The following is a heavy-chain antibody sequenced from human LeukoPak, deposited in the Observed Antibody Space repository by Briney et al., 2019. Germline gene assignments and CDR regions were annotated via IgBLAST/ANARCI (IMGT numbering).Heavy chain of an antibody. V-gene: IGHV3-33*01. Sequence: GGSLRLSCAASGFTFSSYGMHWVRQAPGKGLEWVAVIWYDGSNKYYADSVKGRFTISRDNSKNTLYLQMNSLRVEDTAVYYCARTIVTAGRAYFDYWGQGTLVTVSS. J-gene: IGHJ4*02. CDR1: GFTFSSYG. CDR2: IWYDGSNK. CDR3: ARTIVTAGRAYFDY. D-gene: IGHD2-21*02.